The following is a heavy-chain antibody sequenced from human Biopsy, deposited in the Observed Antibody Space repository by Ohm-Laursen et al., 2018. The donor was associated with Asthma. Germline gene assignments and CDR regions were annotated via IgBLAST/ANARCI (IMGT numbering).Heavy chain of an antibody. D-gene: IGHD6-6*01. CDR2: IYYSGRT. CDR3: ARAVSSSSYWYFDL. J-gene: IGHJ2*01. Sequence: TLSLTCIVSGDAMSTSGSYWGWIRQSPGKGLEWIGSIYYSGRTYYNPSLESRVTISADTAKNHFSLKVSSVTAADTAVYYCARAVSSSSYWYFDLWGRGDLVTVSS. CDR1: GDAMSTSGSY. V-gene: IGHV4-39*02.